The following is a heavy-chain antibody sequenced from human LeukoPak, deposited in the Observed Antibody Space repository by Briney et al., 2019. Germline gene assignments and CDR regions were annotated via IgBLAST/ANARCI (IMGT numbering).Heavy chain of an antibody. Sequence: PGGSLTLSSAASGFTVSSNYMSRVRQAPGKGLEWVSVIYSGGSTYYADSVKGRFTISRDNSKNTLYLQMNSQRAEDTAVCYCASGYSSGYDYWGQGTLVTVSS. CDR1: GFTVSSNY. D-gene: IGHD6-19*01. V-gene: IGHV3-53*01. CDR2: IYSGGST. J-gene: IGHJ4*02. CDR3: ASGYSSGYDY.